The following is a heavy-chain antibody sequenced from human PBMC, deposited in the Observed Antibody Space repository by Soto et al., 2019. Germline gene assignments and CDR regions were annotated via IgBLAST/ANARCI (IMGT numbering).Heavy chain of an antibody. V-gene: IGHV3-49*03. J-gene: IGHJ6*02. D-gene: IGHD3-3*01. Sequence: PGGSLRLSCTASGFTFGGYAMSWFRQAPGKGLEWVGFISSNGYCGTTEYAAYVKSKFTITRDNSKSIAYLQMNSLKTEDTAVYYCSSITIFEVVIIGYYYYYGMDVWGQGTTVTVSS. CDR2: ISSNGYCGTT. CDR1: GFTFGGYA. CDR3: SSITIFEVVIIGYYYYYGMDV.